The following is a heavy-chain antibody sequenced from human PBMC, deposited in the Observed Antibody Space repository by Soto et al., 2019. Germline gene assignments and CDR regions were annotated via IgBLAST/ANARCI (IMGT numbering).Heavy chain of an antibody. D-gene: IGHD2-15*01. CDR2: INPICGAT. CDR1: GYTFMNYH. Sequence: GASVKVSCKASGYTFMNYHMHWVRQAPGRGLEWLGKINPICGATTYAQKFQGRVTMTRDTSTSTVYMEVSSLRSEDSAVYYCARAASSLFWGQGSQIPVST. V-gene: IGHV1-46*01. J-gene: IGHJ4*02. CDR3: ARAASSLF.